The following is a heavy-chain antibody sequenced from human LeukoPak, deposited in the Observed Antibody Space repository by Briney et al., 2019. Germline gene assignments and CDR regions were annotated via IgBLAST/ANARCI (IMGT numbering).Heavy chain of an antibody. CDR1: GGTFSSYA. Sequence: EASVKVSCKASGGTFSSYAISWVRQAPGQGLVWMGGIIPIFGTANYAQKFQGRVTITADESTSTAYMELSSLRSEDTAVYYCARVQYSSSWRSEYYYYGMDVWGQGTTVTVSS. CDR3: ARVQYSSSWRSEYYYYGMDV. D-gene: IGHD6-13*01. CDR2: IIPIFGTA. J-gene: IGHJ6*02. V-gene: IGHV1-69*13.